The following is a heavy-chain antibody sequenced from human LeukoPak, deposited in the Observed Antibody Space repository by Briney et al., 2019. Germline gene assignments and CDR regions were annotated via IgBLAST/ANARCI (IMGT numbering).Heavy chain of an antibody. Sequence: GASVKVSCKASGYTFTGYYMHWVRQAPGQGLEWMGWINPNSGGTNYAQKFQGRVTMTRDTSISTAYMELSRLRSDDTAVYYCARGYCSSTSCYPHSDYWGQGTLVTVSS. CDR3: ARGYCSSTSCYPHSDY. D-gene: IGHD2-2*01. CDR1: GYTFTGYY. J-gene: IGHJ4*02. CDR2: INPNSGGT. V-gene: IGHV1-2*02.